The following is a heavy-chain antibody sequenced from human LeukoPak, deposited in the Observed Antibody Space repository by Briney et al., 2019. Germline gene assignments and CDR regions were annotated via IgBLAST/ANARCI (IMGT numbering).Heavy chain of an antibody. D-gene: IGHD2-2*01. Sequence: SETLSLTCSVSGDSIIGYYWGWIRQPPGKGLEWIGNIYYTGNTYYNSSLKSRVTISLDTSKNQFSLKVISMTAADTAVYYCARVRVTYCSSTSCYLTRYYYYMDVWGKGTTVTISS. CDR1: GDSIIGYY. J-gene: IGHJ6*03. CDR3: ARVRVTYCSSTSCYLTRYYYYMDV. CDR2: IYYTGNT. V-gene: IGHV4-38-2*02.